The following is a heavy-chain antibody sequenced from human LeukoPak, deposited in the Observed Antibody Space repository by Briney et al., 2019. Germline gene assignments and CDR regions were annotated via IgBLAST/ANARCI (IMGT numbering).Heavy chain of an antibody. CDR3: ARGVTARGFYYYMDI. Sequence: GASVKVSCKASGYTFTGYYMHWVRQAPGQGLEWMGWINPNSGNTGYAQEFQGRVTMTRDTSISTAYMELSSLRPDDTAVYSCARGVTARGFYYYMDIWGNGTTVTISS. CDR1: GYTFTGYY. V-gene: IGHV1-2*02. CDR2: INPNSGNT. J-gene: IGHJ6*03. D-gene: IGHD2-21*02.